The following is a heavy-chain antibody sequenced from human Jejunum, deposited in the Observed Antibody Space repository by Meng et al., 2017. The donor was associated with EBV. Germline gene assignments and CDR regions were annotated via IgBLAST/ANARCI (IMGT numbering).Heavy chain of an antibody. V-gene: IGHV1-24*01. CDR1: XYTRTELS. Sequence: QVQVVQSGAEVKKPGASVKVACXXXXYTRTELSMHWVRQAPGKGLEWMAGFDPEDDETIYAQNFQGRVTMTEDRSTDSGYMELRGLRSEDTAVYYCAIVEEGFCSGGTCYRFDYWGQGTLVTVSS. CDR3: AIVEEGFCSGGTCYRFDY. J-gene: IGHJ4*02. CDR2: FDPEDDET. D-gene: IGHD2-15*01.